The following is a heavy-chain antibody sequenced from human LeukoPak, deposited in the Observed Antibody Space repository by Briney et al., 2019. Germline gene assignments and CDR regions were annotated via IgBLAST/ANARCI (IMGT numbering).Heavy chain of an antibody. J-gene: IGHJ5*02. CDR2: ISAYNGDT. CDR3: ARTCPLLFCSSSFFDP. Sequence: ASVKVSCKTSGYSFASFGVSWVRQAPGQGLEWMGWISAYNGDTRSAPKFQGRVTMTTDTPTTTAYLDLRSLRSDDTAVYYCARTCPLLFCSSSFFDPWGRGTLVTVSS. D-gene: IGHD2-2*01. CDR1: GYSFASFG. V-gene: IGHV1-18*01.